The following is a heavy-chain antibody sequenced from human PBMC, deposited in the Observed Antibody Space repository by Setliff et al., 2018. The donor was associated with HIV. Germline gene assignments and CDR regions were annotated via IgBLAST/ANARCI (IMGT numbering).Heavy chain of an antibody. V-gene: IGHV1-2*02. D-gene: IGHD3-3*01. CDR2: INANSGGT. Sequence: ASVKVSCKASGYTFIGYYMYWVRQAPGQGLEWMGWINANSGGTKNAQKFQGRVTMTRDTSTSTAYMELSRLRSDDTAVYYCARGAWNSHYYDDTWSNPSSRYFQHWGQGTLVTVS. CDR3: ARGAWNSHYYDDTWSNPSSRYFQH. CDR1: GYTFIGYY. J-gene: IGHJ1*01.